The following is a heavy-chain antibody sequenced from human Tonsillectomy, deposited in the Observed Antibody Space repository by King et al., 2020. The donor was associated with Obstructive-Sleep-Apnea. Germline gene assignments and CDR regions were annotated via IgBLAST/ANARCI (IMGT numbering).Heavy chain of an antibody. CDR2: IKSDGSST. V-gene: IGHV3-74*01. Sequence: VQLVESGGGLVQPGGSLRLSCAASGFTLSRYWMHWVRQAPGKGLVWVSGIKSDGSSTSYADSVKGRFTMSRDNAKNTLYLQMNSLRAEDTVVYYCARELYGDYGVDYWGQGTLVTVSS. D-gene: IGHD4-17*01. CDR1: GFTLSRYW. J-gene: IGHJ4*02. CDR3: ARELYGDYGVDY.